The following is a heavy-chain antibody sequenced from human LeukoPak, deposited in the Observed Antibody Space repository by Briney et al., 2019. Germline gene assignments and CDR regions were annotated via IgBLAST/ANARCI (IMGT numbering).Heavy chain of an antibody. CDR2: ISWNSGSI. D-gene: IGHD6-13*01. Sequence: GRSLRLSCAASGFTFDDYAMHWVRQAPGKGLEWVSGISWNSGSIGYADSVKGRFTISRDNAKNSLYLQMNSLRAEDTAVYYCAKVGSTSWYMDHWGQGTLVTVSS. CDR1: GFTFDDYA. J-gene: IGHJ4*02. CDR3: AKVGSTSWYMDH. V-gene: IGHV3-9*01.